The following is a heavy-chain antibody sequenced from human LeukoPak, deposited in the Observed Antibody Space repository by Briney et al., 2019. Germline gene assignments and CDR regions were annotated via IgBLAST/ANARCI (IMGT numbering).Heavy chain of an antibody. CDR2: IIPILGIA. V-gene: IGHV1-69*04. Sequence: SVKVSCKASGGTFSSYAISWVRQAPGQGLEWMGRIIPILGIANYAQKFQGRVTITADKSTSTAYMELSSLRSEDTAVYYCARDYYDSSVPGYWGQGTLVTVSS. D-gene: IGHD3-22*01. CDR3: ARDYYDSSVPGY. J-gene: IGHJ4*02. CDR1: GGTFSSYA.